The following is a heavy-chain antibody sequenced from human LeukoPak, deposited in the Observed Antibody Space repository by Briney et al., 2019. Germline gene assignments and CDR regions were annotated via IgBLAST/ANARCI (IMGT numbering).Heavy chain of an antibody. CDR2: INHSGST. CDR3: ARGSLGGRLSRYYYYYGMDV. CDR1: GGSFSGYY. V-gene: IGHV4-34*01. Sequence: SETLSLTCAVYGGSFSGYYWSWIRQPPGKGLEWIGEINHSGSTNYNPSLKSRVTISVDTSKNQFSLKLSSVTAADTAVYYCARGSLGGRLSRYYYYYGMDVWGQGTTVTVPS. D-gene: IGHD3-16*01. J-gene: IGHJ6*02.